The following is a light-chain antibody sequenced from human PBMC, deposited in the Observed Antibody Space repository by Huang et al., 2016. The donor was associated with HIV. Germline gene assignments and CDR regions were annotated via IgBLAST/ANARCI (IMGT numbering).Light chain of an antibody. CDR3: QQHGDFPIT. CDR2: DAS. CDR1: YDISTY. Sequence: DIQMTQSPSSLSASVKDRVTITCQASYDISTYLNWYQQKPGKAPKLLIYDASNVETGGPSRFSGSGSGTHFTLTINGLQPEDFATYYCQQHGDFPITFGQGTRLDIK. V-gene: IGKV1-33*01. J-gene: IGKJ5*01.